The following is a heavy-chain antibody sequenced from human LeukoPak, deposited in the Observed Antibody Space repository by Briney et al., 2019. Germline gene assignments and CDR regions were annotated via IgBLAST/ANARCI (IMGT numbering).Heavy chain of an antibody. CDR1: GFTFSSYA. D-gene: IGHD6-13*01. V-gene: IGHV3-21*04. Sequence: GGSLRLSCAASGFTFSSYAMSWVRQAPGKGLEWVSAISGSSSYIYYADSVKGRFTISRDNAKNSLYLQMNSLRAEDTAVYYCARDLYSSRTNDAFVIWGQGTMVTVSS. CDR2: ISGSSSYI. J-gene: IGHJ3*02. CDR3: ARDLYSSRTNDAFVI.